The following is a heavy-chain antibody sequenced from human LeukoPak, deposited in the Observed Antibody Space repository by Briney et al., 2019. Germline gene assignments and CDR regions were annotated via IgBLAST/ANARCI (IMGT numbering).Heavy chain of an antibody. V-gene: IGHV3-7*01. J-gene: IGHJ4*02. D-gene: IGHD6-19*01. CDR1: GFTLCYYW. CDR2: MKQDGSEK. CDR3: ARGSSLGY. Sequence: GGSLRLSCAVSGFTLCYYWMRWVRQAPGKGLEWVANMKQDGSEKYYVDSVKGRFSISRDNAKSILYLQMNILRSEDTAVYYCARGSSLGYWGQGTLVTVSS.